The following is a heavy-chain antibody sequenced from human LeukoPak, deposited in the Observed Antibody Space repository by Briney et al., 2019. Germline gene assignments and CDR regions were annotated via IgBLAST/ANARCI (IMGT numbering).Heavy chain of an antibody. D-gene: IGHD6-13*01. CDR3: ARDTPGIAAAGIDY. CDR2: INPNSGGT. CDR1: GYTFTGYY. Sequence: GASVKVSCKASGYTFTGYYMHWVRQAPGQGLEWMGRINPNSGGTNYAQKFQGRVTMNRDTSISTAYMELSRLRSDDTAVYYCARDTPGIAAAGIDYWGQGTLVTVSS. V-gene: IGHV1-2*06. J-gene: IGHJ4*02.